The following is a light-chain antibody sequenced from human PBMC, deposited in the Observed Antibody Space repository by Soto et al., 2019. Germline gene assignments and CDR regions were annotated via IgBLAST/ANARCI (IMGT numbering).Light chain of an antibody. J-gene: IGKJ3*01. CDR3: QQYGSSST. CDR2: GAS. CDR1: QSVSSSY. Sequence: ELVWTQSPGTLSLSPGERATLSCRASQSVSSSYLAWYQQKPGQAPRLLIYGASSRATGIPDRFSGSGSGTDFTLTISRMEPEDFAVYYCQQYGSSSTFGPGTKVDIK. V-gene: IGKV3-20*01.